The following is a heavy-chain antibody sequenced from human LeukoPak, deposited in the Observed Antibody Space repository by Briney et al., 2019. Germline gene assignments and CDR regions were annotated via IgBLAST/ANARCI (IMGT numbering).Heavy chain of an antibody. Sequence: PSETLSLTCAVYGGSFSPYYWSWIRQSPDKGLEWIGEINHSRSTNYNPSLKSRVTISVDTSKNQFSLQLNSVTPEDTAVYYCARARGDFDAFDIWGQGTMVTVSS. CDR2: INHSRST. CDR3: ARARGDFDAFDI. J-gene: IGHJ3*02. D-gene: IGHD3-10*01. V-gene: IGHV4-34*01. CDR1: GGSFSPYY.